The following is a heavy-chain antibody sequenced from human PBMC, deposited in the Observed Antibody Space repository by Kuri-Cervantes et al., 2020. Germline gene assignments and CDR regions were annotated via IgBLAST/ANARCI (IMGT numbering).Heavy chain of an antibody. J-gene: IGHJ6*02. CDR2: IYTSGST. Sequence: SETLSLTCTVSGGSISSSSYYWSWIRQPAGKGLEWIGRIYTSGSTNYNPSLKSRVTMSVDTSKNQFSLKLSSVTAADTAVYYCARVGAAAGTYYYYCGMDVWGQGTTVTVSS. CDR3: ARVGAAAGTYYYYCGMDV. CDR1: GGSISSSSYY. V-gene: IGHV4-61*02. D-gene: IGHD6-13*01.